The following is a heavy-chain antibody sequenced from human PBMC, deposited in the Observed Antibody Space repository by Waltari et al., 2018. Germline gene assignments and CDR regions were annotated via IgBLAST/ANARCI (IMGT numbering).Heavy chain of an antibody. V-gene: IGHV3-23*01. CDR3: AKVPAAAGYFDY. J-gene: IGHJ4*02. CDR1: GFTFSSYA. D-gene: IGHD6-13*01. CDR2: ISGSGGST. Sequence: EVQLLESGGGLVQPGGSLRLSCAASGFTFSSYALCLVRQAPGKGLEWVSAISGSGGSTYYADSVKGRFTISRDNSKNTLYLQMNSLRAEDTAVYYCAKVPAAAGYFDYWGQGTLVTVSS.